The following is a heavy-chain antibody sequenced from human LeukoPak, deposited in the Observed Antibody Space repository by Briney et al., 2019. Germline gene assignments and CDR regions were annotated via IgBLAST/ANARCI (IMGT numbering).Heavy chain of an antibody. D-gene: IGHD3-22*01. J-gene: IGHJ4*02. V-gene: IGHV3-66*01. CDR1: GFTVSSNY. CDR3: ARGTPYYYDSSGNAGPFDY. CDR2: IYSGGST. Sequence: GGSLRLSCAASGFTVSSNYMSWVRQAPGKGLEWVSVIYSGGSTYYADSVKGRFTISRDNSKNTLYLQMNSLRAEDTAVYYCARGTPYYYDSSGNAGPFDYWGQGTLVTVSS.